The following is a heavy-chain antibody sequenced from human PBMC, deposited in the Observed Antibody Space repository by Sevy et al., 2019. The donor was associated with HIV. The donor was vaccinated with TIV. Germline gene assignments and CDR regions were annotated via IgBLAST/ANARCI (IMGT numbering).Heavy chain of an antibody. Sequence: GGSLRLSCTTSGFTFGDFAMSWFRQAPGKGLEWVGFIRAEAYDGTPEHAACVKGRFTIARDDAKSIAYLQMNSLETEDIAVFYCTRGAIAVSGRRFNRLDPWGQGTQVTVSS. CDR2: IRAEAYDGTP. J-gene: IGHJ5*02. CDR1: GFTFGDFA. CDR3: TRGAIAVSGRRFNRLDP. D-gene: IGHD6-19*01. V-gene: IGHV3-49*03.